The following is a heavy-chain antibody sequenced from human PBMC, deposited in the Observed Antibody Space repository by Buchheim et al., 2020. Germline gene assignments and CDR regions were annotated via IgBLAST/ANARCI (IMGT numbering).Heavy chain of an antibody. D-gene: IGHD6-19*01. CDR3: ARSAVAGELDY. CDR2: ISYDGSNK. J-gene: IGHJ4*02. V-gene: IGHV3-30-3*01. CDR1: GFTFSSYA. Sequence: QVQLVESGGGVVQPGRSLRLSCAASGFTFSSYAMHWVRQAPGKGLEWVAVISYDGSNKYYADSVKGRFTISRDNSKNTLYLQMNSLRAEDTAVYYCARSAVAGELDYWGQGTL.